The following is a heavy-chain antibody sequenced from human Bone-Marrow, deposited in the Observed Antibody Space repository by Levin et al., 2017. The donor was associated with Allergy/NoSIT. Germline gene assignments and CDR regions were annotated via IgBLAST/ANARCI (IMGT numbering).Heavy chain of an antibody. V-gene: IGHV4-61*02. D-gene: IGHD3-10*01. CDR1: GGSIGSGGYS. CDR2: VYPNGNT. Sequence: SETLSLTCTVSGGSIGSGGYSWSWIRQPAGKGLEWIGRVYPNGNTNYIPSLESRVTMSLDTSKNQFSLRLSAVTAADTAVYYCAREYYYGSGSYLFYYSYYMDVWGKGTTVTVSS. J-gene: IGHJ6*03. CDR3: AREYYYGSGSYLFYYSYYMDV.